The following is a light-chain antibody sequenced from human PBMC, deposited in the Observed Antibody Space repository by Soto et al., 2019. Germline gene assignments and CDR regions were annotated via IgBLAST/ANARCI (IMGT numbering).Light chain of an antibody. CDR1: QNIDKW. Sequence: DIQMAQSPSTLSASVGDRVSITGLAFQNIDKWLAWYQQKPQKAPKLLIFDASTLESGVPSGFSGSGSGTEFTLTISSLQRDDFATYYCQQYNTYRGTFGPGTKVDIK. CDR2: DAS. CDR3: QQYNTYRGT. J-gene: IGKJ1*01. V-gene: IGKV1-5*01.